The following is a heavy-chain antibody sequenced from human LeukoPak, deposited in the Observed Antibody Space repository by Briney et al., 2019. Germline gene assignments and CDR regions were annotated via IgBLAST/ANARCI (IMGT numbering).Heavy chain of an antibody. Sequence: PGGSLRLSCAASGFTFSSYSMNWVRQAPGKGLEWVSAISGSGGSTYYADSVKGRFTISRDNSKNTLYLQMNSLRAEDTAVYYCAKSMGAYYYYYMDVWGKGTTVTVSS. CDR1: GFTFSSYS. V-gene: IGHV3-23*01. CDR3: AKSMGAYYYYYMDV. J-gene: IGHJ6*03. CDR2: ISGSGGST. D-gene: IGHD3-16*01.